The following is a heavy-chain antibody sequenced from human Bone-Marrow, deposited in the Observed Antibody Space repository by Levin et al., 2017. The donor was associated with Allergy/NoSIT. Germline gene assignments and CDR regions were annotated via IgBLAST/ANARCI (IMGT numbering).Heavy chain of an antibody. J-gene: IGHJ4*02. CDR2: INAGNGNT. D-gene: IGHD4-17*01. CDR1: GYTFTSYA. V-gene: IGHV1-3*01. CDR3: ARGDDYGAYFDY. Sequence: GESLKISCKASGYTFTSYAMHWVRQAPGQRLEWMGWINAGNGNTKYSQKFQGRVTITRDTSASTAYMELSSLRSEDTAVYYCARGDDYGAYFDYWGQGTLVTVSS.